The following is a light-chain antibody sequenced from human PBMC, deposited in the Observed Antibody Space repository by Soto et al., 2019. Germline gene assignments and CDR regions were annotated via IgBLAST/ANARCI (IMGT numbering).Light chain of an antibody. V-gene: IGKV4-1*01. J-gene: IGKJ1*01. CDR1: QSSLSDSNTKNL. CDR3: QEYYNFPWT. CDR2: WAS. Sequence: DIVMTQSPDSLAVSLGERATINCKSSQSSLSDSNTKNLLAWYQHKPGQPPRLLIYWASTRESGVPDRFSGSGSGTDFTLTIRSLQAEDVAVYYCQEYYNFPWTFGQGTKVEIK.